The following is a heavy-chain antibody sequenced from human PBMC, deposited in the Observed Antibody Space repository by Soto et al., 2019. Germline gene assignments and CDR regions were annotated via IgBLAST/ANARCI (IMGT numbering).Heavy chain of an antibody. Sequence: GESLKISCAASGFTFSSYAMSWVRQAPGKGLEWVSAISGSGGSTYYADSVKGRFTISRDNSKNTLYLQMNSLRAEDTAVYYCAKDQSGAYSSGWFDYFDYWGQGTLVTVSS. V-gene: IGHV3-23*01. CDR1: GFTFSSYA. CDR3: AKDQSGAYSSGWFDYFDY. D-gene: IGHD6-19*01. J-gene: IGHJ4*02. CDR2: ISGSGGST.